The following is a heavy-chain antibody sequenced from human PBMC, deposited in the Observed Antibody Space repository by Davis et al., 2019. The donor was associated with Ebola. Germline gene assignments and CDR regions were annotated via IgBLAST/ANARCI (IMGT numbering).Heavy chain of an antibody. CDR3: ARECGGDCYFAFDI. D-gene: IGHD2-21*01. Sequence: SETLSLTCTVSGGSISSSYWSCIRQPPGKGLEWMGYIYYSGSTNYNPSLTSRVTISVDTSKNQFSLKLSSVTAADTAVYYCARECGGDCYFAFDIWGQGTMVTVSS. J-gene: IGHJ3*02. V-gene: IGHV4-59*01. CDR2: IYYSGST. CDR1: GGSISSSY.